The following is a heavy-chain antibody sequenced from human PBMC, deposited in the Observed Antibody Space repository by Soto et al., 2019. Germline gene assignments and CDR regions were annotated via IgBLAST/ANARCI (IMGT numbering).Heavy chain of an antibody. CDR3: ARGYDYVWGSYRPYTY. J-gene: IGHJ4*02. V-gene: IGHV4-34*01. Sequence: PSETLSLTCAVYGGSFSGYYWSWIRQPPGKGLEWIGEINHSGSTNYNPSLKSRVTISVDTSKNQFSLKLSSVTAADTAVYYCARGYDYVWGSYRPYTYWGQGTLVTVSS. CDR1: GGSFSGYY. D-gene: IGHD3-16*02. CDR2: INHSGST.